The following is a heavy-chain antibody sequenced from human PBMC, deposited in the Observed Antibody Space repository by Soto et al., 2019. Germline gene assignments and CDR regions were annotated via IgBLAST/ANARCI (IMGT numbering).Heavy chain of an antibody. J-gene: IGHJ4*02. D-gene: IGHD1-26*01. CDR3: ARQGSNSRDPDY. CDR1: GYTVTRSG. CDR2: TSAYNGNT. V-gene: IGHV1-18*01. Sequence: KVSCQASGYTVTRSGISSMRQAPGQGLEWMGWTSAYNGNTNYAQKLQGRVTMTTDTSTSTAYMELRSLRSEDTAVYYCARQGSNSRDPDYWGLGTLVTVSS.